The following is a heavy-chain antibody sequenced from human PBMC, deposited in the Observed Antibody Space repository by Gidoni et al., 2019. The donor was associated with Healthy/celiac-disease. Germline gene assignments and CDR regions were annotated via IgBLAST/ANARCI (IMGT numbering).Heavy chain of an antibody. D-gene: IGHD2-15*01. V-gene: IGHV1-2*06. Sequence: QVQLVQPGAVVKTPGASVKVSFKPSGYTFTGYYMHWVRQAPGQGLEWMGRINPNSGGTNYAKKFQGRVTMTRDTSISTAYMELSRLRSDDTAVDYCARPSRGNVDYWGQGTLVTVSS. CDR3: ARPSRGNVDY. CDR1: GYTFTGYY. CDR2: INPNSGGT. J-gene: IGHJ4*02.